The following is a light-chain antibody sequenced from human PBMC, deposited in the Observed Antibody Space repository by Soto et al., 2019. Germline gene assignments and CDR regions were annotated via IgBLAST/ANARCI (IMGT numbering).Light chain of an antibody. V-gene: IGKV1-6*01. CDR1: QGIKND. CDR2: GAS. J-gene: IGKJ3*01. Sequence: AIQMTQSPSSLSASVGDRVTMTCRASQGIKNDLGWYQQRPGKAPRLLIYGASTLYSGVPSRFSATGSGIDFTLTISRLEPEDFAVYYCQQYGDSPLFGPGTKVDIK. CDR3: QQYGDSPL.